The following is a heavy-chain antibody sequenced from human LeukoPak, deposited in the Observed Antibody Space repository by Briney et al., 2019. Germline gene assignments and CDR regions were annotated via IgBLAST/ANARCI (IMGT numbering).Heavy chain of an antibody. V-gene: IGHV1-8*01. CDR1: GYTFTCYD. CDR2: MNPNSGNT. Sequence: ASVKVSCKASGYTFTCYDINWVRQATGQGLEWMGWMNPNSGNTGYAQKFQGRVTMTRNTSISTAYMELSSLRSEDTAVYYCARLPTYYDFWSGYYDYYYYGMDVWGQGTTVTVSS. CDR3: ARLPTYYDFWSGYYDYYYYGMDV. J-gene: IGHJ6*02. D-gene: IGHD3-3*01.